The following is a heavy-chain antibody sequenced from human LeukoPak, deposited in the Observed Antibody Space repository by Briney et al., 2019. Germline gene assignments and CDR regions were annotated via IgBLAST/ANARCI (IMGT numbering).Heavy chain of an antibody. D-gene: IGHD5-18*01. J-gene: IGHJ4*02. CDR3: AREASDTAMATYYFDY. CDR1: GGSISTYY. CDR2: TYISGRT. V-gene: IGHV4-4*07. Sequence: SETLSLTCTVSGGSISTYYWSWIRQPTGKGLEWIGRTYISGRTNYNPSLQSRVTMSVVTSRNQFSLKLRSVTAADTAVYYCAREASDTAMATYYFDYWGQGTLVTVSS.